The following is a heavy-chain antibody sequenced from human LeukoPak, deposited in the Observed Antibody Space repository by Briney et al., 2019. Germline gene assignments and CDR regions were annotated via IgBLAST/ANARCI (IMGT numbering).Heavy chain of an antibody. CDR3: ARDTSFWSGWYFDY. CDR1: GGSISSGSYY. V-gene: IGHV4-61*02. Sequence: SETLSLTCTVSGGSISSGSYYRSWIRQPAGKGLEWIGRIYTSGSTNYNPSLKSRVTISVDTSKNQFSLKLSSVTAADTAVYYCARDTSFWSGWYFDYWGQGTLVTVSS. D-gene: IGHD3-3*01. J-gene: IGHJ4*02. CDR2: IYTSGST.